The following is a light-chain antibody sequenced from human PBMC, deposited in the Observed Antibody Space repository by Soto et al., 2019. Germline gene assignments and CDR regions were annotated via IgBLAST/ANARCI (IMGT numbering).Light chain of an antibody. J-gene: IGKJ5*01. CDR2: DTS. CDR1: QSVSSD. Sequence: EIVMTQSPATLSVSPGESATLSCRASQSVSSDLAWYQQKPGQAPRLLIYDTSTRATGIPARFSGSGSGTEFTLTISSLQSEDFAVYYCQQYNTWSSITFGQGTRLEIK. V-gene: IGKV3-15*01. CDR3: QQYNTWSSIT.